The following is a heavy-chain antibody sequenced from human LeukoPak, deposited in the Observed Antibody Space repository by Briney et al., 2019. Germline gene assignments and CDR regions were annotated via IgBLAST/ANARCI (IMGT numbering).Heavy chain of an antibody. CDR3: ARAGSSSWPNWFDP. CDR2: IYYSGST. V-gene: IGHV4-59*01. CDR1: GGSISHYY. D-gene: IGHD6-13*01. Sequence: PSETPSLTCTVSGGSISHYYWSWIRQPPGKGLEWIGYIYYSGSTNYNPSLKSRVTISVDTSKNQFSLKLSSVTAADTAVYYCARAGSSSWPNWFDPWGQGTLVTVSS. J-gene: IGHJ5*02.